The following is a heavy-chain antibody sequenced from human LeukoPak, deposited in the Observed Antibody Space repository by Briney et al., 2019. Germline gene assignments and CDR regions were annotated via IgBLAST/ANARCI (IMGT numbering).Heavy chain of an antibody. J-gene: IGHJ4*02. D-gene: IGHD2-15*01. CDR3: AREPGYCSGGSCYSFDY. CDR1: GGSSSGYY. Sequence: NPSETLSLTCAVYGGSSSGYYWSWIRQPPGKGLEWIGEINHSGSTNYNPSLKSRATISVDTSKNQFSLKLSSVTAADTAVYYCAREPGYCSGGSCYSFDYWGQGTLVTVSS. V-gene: IGHV4-34*01. CDR2: INHSGST.